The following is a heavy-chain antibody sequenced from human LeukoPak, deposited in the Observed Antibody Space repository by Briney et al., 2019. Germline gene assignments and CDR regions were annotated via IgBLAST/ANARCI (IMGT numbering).Heavy chain of an antibody. V-gene: IGHV3-23*01. Sequence: AGGSLRLSCAASGFTFSSYAMSWVRQAPGKGLEWVSAISGSGGSTYYADSVKGRFTISRDNSKNTLYLQMNSLRAEDTAVYYCAKDRALSQSYYYYYYMDVWGKGTTVTVSS. D-gene: IGHD3-16*02. CDR1: GFTFSSYA. CDR3: AKDRALSQSYYYYYYMDV. J-gene: IGHJ6*03. CDR2: ISGSGGST.